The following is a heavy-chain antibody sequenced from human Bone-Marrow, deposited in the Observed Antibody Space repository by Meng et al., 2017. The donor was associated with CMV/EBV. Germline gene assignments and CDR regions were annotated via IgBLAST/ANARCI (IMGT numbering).Heavy chain of an antibody. D-gene: IGHD4-23*01. CDR1: GYTFTDYY. J-gene: IGHJ4*02. CDR3: ARDPSAPTVVIDY. V-gene: IGHV1-2*02. CDR2: INSNTAYT. Sequence: ASVKVSCKASGYTFTDYYIHWVRQAPGQGLEWMGSINSNTAYTYHAQNFQGRVTMTRDTSITTVYMELSRLRSDDTAVYYCARDPSAPTVVIDYLGQGTLVTVSS.